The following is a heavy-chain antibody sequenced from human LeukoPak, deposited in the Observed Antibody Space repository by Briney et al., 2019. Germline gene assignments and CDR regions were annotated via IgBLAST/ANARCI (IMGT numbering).Heavy chain of an antibody. J-gene: IGHJ4*02. CDR3: AKVALWFGELLSHFDY. CDR2: VNDGGDAT. CDR1: GFTFSSYS. Sequence: GGSLGLSCAASGFTFSSYSMNWVRQAPGKGLEWVSAVNDGGDATKYADSVKGRFTISRDNSKNTLYLQMNSLRAEDTAVYYCAKVALWFGELLSHFDYWGQGTLVTVSS. V-gene: IGHV3-23*01. D-gene: IGHD3-10*01.